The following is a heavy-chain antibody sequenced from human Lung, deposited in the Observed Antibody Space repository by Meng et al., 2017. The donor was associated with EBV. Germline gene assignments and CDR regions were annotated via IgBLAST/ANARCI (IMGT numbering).Heavy chain of an antibody. CDR3: ARDLSGYYSFVDY. CDR1: GYTFTGYY. J-gene: IGHJ4*02. V-gene: IGHV1-2*06. Sequence: QVQRGQSGAEVKRPGASVKVSCKASGYTFTGYYMQWVRQAPGQGLEWMGRINPNNGGANYAQQFQGRVTMTTDTSISTAYMELSRLRSDDTAVYYCARDLSGYYSFVDYWGQGTLVTVSS. CDR2: INPNNGGA. D-gene: IGHD3-22*01.